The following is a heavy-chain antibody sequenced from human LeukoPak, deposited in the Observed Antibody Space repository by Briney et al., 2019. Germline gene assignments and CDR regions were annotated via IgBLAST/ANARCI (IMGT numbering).Heavy chain of an antibody. J-gene: IGHJ5*02. V-gene: IGHV1-2*02. Sequence: ASVKVSCKASGYTFTGYYMHWVRQAPGQGLEWMGWINPNSGGTNYAQKFQGRVTMTRATSISTAYMELSRLRSDDTAVYYCARVPRYSSSWRWFDPWGQGTLVTVSS. D-gene: IGHD6-13*01. CDR3: ARVPRYSSSWRWFDP. CDR1: GYTFTGYY. CDR2: INPNSGGT.